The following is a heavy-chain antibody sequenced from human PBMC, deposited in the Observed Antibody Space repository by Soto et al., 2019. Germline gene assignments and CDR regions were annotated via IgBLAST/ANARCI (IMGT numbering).Heavy chain of an antibody. CDR1: GYSFTSYW. Sequence: GESLKISCKGSGYSFTSYWIGWVRQMPGKGLEWMGIVYPGDSDARYSPPFQGQVTISVDKSINTAYLRWNTLKASDTAMYYCARQYSGYDYYFDSWGQGTLVTVSS. CDR3: ARQYSGYDYYFDS. D-gene: IGHD5-12*01. J-gene: IGHJ4*02. V-gene: IGHV5-51*01. CDR2: VYPGDSDA.